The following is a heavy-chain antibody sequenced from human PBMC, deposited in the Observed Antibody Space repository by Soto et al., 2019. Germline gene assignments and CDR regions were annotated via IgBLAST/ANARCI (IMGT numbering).Heavy chain of an antibody. Sequence: PGGSLRLSCEASGFTFSSYSMNWVRQAPGKGLEWVSSISSSSSYIYYADSVKGRFTISRDNAKNSLYLQMNSLRAEDTAVYYCARDGAYDYVWGSYRYSPRGYYYYYGMDVWGQGTTVTVSS. CDR1: GFTFSSYS. D-gene: IGHD3-16*02. CDR3: ARDGAYDYVWGSYRYSPRGYYYYYGMDV. CDR2: ISSSSSYI. V-gene: IGHV3-21*01. J-gene: IGHJ6*02.